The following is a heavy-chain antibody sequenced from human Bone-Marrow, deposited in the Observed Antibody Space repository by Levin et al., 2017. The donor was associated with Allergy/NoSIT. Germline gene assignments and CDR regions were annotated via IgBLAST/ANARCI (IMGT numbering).Heavy chain of an antibody. D-gene: IGHD4-11*01. CDR3: ARGVNPYYSNSPHMDV. V-gene: IGHV1-69*13. Sequence: SVKVSCKASGGTFSSYAISWVRQAPGQGLEWMGGIIPIFGTANYAQKFQGRVTITADESTSTAYMELSSLRSEDTAVYYCARGVNPYYSNSPHMDVWGQGTTVTVSS. CDR2: IIPIFGTA. CDR1: GGTFSSYA. J-gene: IGHJ6*02.